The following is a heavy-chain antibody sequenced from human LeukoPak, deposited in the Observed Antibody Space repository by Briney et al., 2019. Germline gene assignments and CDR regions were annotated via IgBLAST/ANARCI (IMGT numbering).Heavy chain of an antibody. V-gene: IGHV3-21*01. CDR2: ISSSSSYI. CDR3: ARDPYGDYYFDY. CDR1: GFTFTSYS. Sequence: GGSLRLSCAASGFTFTSYSMNWVRQAPGKGLEWVSSISSSSSYIYYADSVKGRFTISRDNAENSLYLQMNSLRAEDTAVYYCARDPYGDYYFDYWGQGTLVTVSS. J-gene: IGHJ4*02. D-gene: IGHD4-17*01.